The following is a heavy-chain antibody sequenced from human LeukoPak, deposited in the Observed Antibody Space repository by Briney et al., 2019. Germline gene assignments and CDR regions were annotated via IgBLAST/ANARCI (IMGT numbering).Heavy chain of an antibody. CDR2: IYYSGST. Sequence: SETLSLTCAVSGGSISSGDYYWSWIRQPPGKGLEWIGYIYYSGSTYYNPSLKSRVTISVDTSKNQFSLKLSSVTAADTAVYYCARVCRTYFDLWGRGTLVTVSS. V-gene: IGHV4-30-4*01. CDR3: ARVCRTYFDL. CDR1: GGSISSGDYY. J-gene: IGHJ2*01.